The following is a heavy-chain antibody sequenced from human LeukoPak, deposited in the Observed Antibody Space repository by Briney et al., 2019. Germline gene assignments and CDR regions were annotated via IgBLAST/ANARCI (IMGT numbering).Heavy chain of an antibody. J-gene: IGHJ4*02. V-gene: IGHV5-51*01. CDR3: ARQRDSGFDFDS. Sequence: GESLKISCMGSGYSFTNYWIGWVRQVPGSGLEWMGVIYPSDSDTRYSPSFQGQVTISDDKSIDTAYLRWSSLKASDTAMYYCARQRDSGFDFDSWGQGTLVTVSS. CDR1: GYSFTNYW. D-gene: IGHD5-12*01. CDR2: IYPSDSDT.